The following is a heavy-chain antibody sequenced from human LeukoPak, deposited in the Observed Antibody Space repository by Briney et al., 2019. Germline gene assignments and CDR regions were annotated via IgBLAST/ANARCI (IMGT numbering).Heavy chain of an antibody. Sequence: GGSLRLSCAASGFTFDDYAMHWVRHAPGKGLEWVSLISWDGGSTYYADSVKGRFTISRANSKNSLYLQMNSLRAEDTALYYCAKGSYSSSWYPLTDYYYYYMDVWGKGTTVTVSS. D-gene: IGHD6-13*01. CDR1: GFTFDDYA. V-gene: IGHV3-43D*03. CDR3: AKGSYSSSWYPLTDYYYYYMDV. CDR2: ISWDGGST. J-gene: IGHJ6*03.